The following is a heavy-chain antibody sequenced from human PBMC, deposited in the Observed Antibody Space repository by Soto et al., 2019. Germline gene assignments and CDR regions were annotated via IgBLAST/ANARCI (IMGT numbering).Heavy chain of an antibody. D-gene: IGHD3-9*01. CDR3: ARLNTNDWYSFDY. CDR1: CGSFSGYY. CDR2: INHSGST. Sequence: SETLSLTCAVYCGSFSGYYWSWIRQPPGKGLEWIGEINHSGSTNYNPSLKSRVTMSVDTSKNQFSLKLTSVTAADTAVYYCARLNTNDWYSFDYWGQGALVTVSS. V-gene: IGHV4-34*01. J-gene: IGHJ4*02.